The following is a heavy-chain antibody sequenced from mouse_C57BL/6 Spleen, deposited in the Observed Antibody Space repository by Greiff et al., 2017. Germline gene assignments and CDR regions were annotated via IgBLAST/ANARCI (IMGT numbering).Heavy chain of an antibody. CDR3: AKRTYGSNYGFAY. Sequence: QVQLQQSGAELMKPGASVKLSCKATGYTFTGYWIEWVKQRPGHGLEWIGEILPGSGSTNYNEKFTGKATFTADTSSNTAYLQLSRLTTEDAAIYYCAKRTYGSNYGFAYWGQGTLVTVSA. CDR2: ILPGSGST. D-gene: IGHD1-1*01. J-gene: IGHJ3*01. V-gene: IGHV1-9*01. CDR1: GYTFTGYW.